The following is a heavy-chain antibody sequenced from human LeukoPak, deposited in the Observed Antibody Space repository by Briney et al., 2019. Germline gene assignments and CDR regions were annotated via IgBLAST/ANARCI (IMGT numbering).Heavy chain of an antibody. CDR3: ARDGRYYYGSGSYSYYYYMDV. Sequence: ASVKVSCKASGGTFSSYAISWVRQAPGQGLEWMGGIIPIFGTANYAQKFQGRVTITADKSTSTAYMELSSLRSEDTAVYYCARDGRYYYGSGSYSYYYYMDVWGKGTTVTVSS. CDR2: IIPIFGTA. D-gene: IGHD3-10*01. CDR1: GGTFSSYA. V-gene: IGHV1-69*06. J-gene: IGHJ6*03.